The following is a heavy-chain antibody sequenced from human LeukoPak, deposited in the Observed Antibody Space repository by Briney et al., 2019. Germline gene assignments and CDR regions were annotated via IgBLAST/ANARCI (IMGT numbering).Heavy chain of an antibody. CDR2: ISYDGSNK. V-gene: IGHV3-30*18. CDR1: GFTFSSYG. D-gene: IGHD6-13*01. Sequence: GSLRLSCAASGFTFSSYGMHWVRQAPGKGLEWVAVISYDGSNKYYADSVKGRFTISRDNFKNTLYPQMNSLRAEDTAVYYCAKDRGSIAAGGSDYWGQGTLVTVSS. J-gene: IGHJ4*02. CDR3: AKDRGSIAAGGSDY.